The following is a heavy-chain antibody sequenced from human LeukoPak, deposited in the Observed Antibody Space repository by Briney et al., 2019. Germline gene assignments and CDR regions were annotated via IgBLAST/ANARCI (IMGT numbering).Heavy chain of an antibody. CDR3: ARYYEIPTDLDY. CDR2: ISFDGSNK. D-gene: IGHD1-26*01. J-gene: IGHJ4*02. V-gene: IGHV3-30*03. Sequence: PGGSLRLSCAASGFTFSTYGMHWVRQAPGKGLGWVAVISFDGSNKYYADSVKGRFTISRDNSKNTLYLQMNSLRAEDTAVYYCARYYEIPTDLDYWGQGTLVTVSS. CDR1: GFTFSTYG.